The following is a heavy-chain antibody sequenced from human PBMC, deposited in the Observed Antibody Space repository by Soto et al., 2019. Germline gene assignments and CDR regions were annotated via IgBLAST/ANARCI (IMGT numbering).Heavy chain of an antibody. V-gene: IGHV3-23*01. D-gene: IGHD3-22*01. CDR2: ISGSGGST. CDR1: GFTFSSYA. CDR3: AKDSSGYPGGYFDY. Sequence: EVPLLESGGGLVQPGGSLRLSCAASGFTFSSYAMSWVRQAPGKGLEWVSAISGSGGSTYYADSVKGRFTISRDNSKNTLYLQMNSLRAEDTAVYYWAKDSSGYPGGYFDYWGQGTLVTVSS. J-gene: IGHJ4*02.